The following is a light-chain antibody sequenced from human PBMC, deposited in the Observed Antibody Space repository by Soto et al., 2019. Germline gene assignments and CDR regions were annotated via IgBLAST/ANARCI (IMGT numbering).Light chain of an antibody. Sequence: DIQMTQSPSTLSAGVGDRVTITCRASQRISTYLNWYQQKPGKAPTLLIYAASSLQSGVPSRFSGGGSGTDGTLSINTLQPEDFATYFCQQCYSSPRTFGQGTKVEIK. CDR3: QQCYSSPRT. CDR1: QRISTY. J-gene: IGKJ1*01. CDR2: AAS. V-gene: IGKV1-39*01.